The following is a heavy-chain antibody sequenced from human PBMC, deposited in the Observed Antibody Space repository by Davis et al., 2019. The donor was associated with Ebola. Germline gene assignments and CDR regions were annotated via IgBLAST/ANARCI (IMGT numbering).Heavy chain of an antibody. J-gene: IGHJ4*02. D-gene: IGHD1-1*01. Sequence: ASVKVSCKASGYTFTNYGITWVRQAPGQGLEWMGWINPHNGNTNYAQNVQGRVTMTTDTSTSTAYMEVGSLKSDDTAVYYCARAQFPTTSDHWGQGTLVTASS. CDR1: GYTFTNYG. CDR3: ARAQFPTTSDH. CDR2: INPHNGNT. V-gene: IGHV1-18*04.